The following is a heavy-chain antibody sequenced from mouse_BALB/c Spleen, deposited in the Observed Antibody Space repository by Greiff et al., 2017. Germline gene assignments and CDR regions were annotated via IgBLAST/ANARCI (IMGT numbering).Heavy chain of an antibody. J-gene: IGHJ4*01. CDR3: ARREDSSGYHYAMDY. V-gene: IGHV1-69*02. CDR1: GYTFTSYW. Sequence: VQLRQPGAELVKPGASVKLSCKASGYTFTSYWMHWVKQRPGQGLEWIGEIDPSDSYTNYNQKFKGKATLTVDKSSSTAYMQLSSLTSEDSAVYYCARREDSSGYHYAMDYWGQGTSVTVSS. D-gene: IGHD3-2*01. CDR2: IDPSDSYT.